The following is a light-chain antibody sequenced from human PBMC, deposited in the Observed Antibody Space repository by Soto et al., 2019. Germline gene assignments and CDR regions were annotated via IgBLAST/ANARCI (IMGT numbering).Light chain of an antibody. V-gene: IGLV2-18*02. CDR3: SSYTSSSTVV. CDR2: EVT. J-gene: IGLJ2*01. Sequence: QSVLTQPPSVSGSPGQSVTISCTGTSSDVGSYNRVSWYQQPPGTAPKLMIYEVTNRPSGVPDRFSGSKSDNTASLTISGVPAEGEADYYCSSYTSSSTVVFGGGTKLTVL. CDR1: SSDVGSYNR.